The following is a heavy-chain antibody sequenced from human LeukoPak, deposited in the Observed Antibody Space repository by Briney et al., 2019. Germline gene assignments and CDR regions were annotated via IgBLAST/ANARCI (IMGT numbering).Heavy chain of an antibody. J-gene: IGHJ4*02. CDR2: ISGSGGSA. V-gene: IGHV3-23*01. Sequence: GSLRLSCAASGFTISSYAMSWVRQAPGKGLEWVSAISGSGGSAYYADSVKGRFTISRDNSKNTLYLQMNSLRAEDTAVYYCAKITLGATIYWGQGTLVTVSS. CDR3: AKITLGATIY. D-gene: IGHD1-26*01. CDR1: GFTISSYA.